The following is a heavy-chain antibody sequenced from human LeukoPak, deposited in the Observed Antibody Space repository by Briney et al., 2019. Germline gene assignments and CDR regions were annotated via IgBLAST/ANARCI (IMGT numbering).Heavy chain of an antibody. CDR2: INRSGST. CDR3: ATMVRGVIRTYYYMDV. J-gene: IGHJ6*03. V-gene: IGHV4-34*01. CDR1: GGSFSGYY. D-gene: IGHD3-10*01. Sequence: SETLSLTCGVYGGSFSGYYWSWIRQPPGKGLEWIGEINRSGSTNCNPSLKSRVTISVDTSKNQFSLKLSSVTAADTAVYYCATMVRGVIRTYYYMDVWGKGTTVTVSS.